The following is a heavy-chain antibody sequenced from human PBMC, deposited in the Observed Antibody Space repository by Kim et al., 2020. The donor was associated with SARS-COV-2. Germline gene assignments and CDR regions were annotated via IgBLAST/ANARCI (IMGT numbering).Heavy chain of an antibody. J-gene: IGHJ6*02. CDR3: ARVHLAIAAAGKSTDYYYYYGMDV. V-gene: IGHV1-18*04. Sequence: ASVKVSCKASGYTFTSYGISWVRQAPGQGLEWMGWISAYNGNTNYAQKLQGRVTMTTDTSTSTAYMELRSLRSDDTAVYYCARVHLAIAAAGKSTDYYYYYGMDVWGQGTTVTVSS. CDR2: ISAYNGNT. D-gene: IGHD6-13*01. CDR1: GYTFTSYG.